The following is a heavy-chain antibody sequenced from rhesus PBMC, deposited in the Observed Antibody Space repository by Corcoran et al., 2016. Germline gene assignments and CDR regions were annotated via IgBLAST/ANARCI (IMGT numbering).Heavy chain of an antibody. CDR1: GDSISCVSC. D-gene: IGHD3-3*01. CDR2: VGGTSGTS. Sequence: QVQLQESGPGLVRPAETLSLTCGVSGDSISCVSCWTWVRPPPGKGLEWIGNVGGTSGTSYYHPSLKSRATISKAASQNQFSLKLTSVTAADTAVYFCARRYSSSWTWGQGVLVSVSS. CDR3: ARRYSSSWT. J-gene: IGHJ4*01. V-gene: IGHV4-65*02.